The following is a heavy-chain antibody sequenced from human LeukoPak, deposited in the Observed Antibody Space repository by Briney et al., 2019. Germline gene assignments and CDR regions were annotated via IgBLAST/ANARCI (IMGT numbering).Heavy chain of an antibody. CDR1: GGTFSTNA. CDR3: AREASSTWYAMFDF. V-gene: IGHV1-69*13. D-gene: IGHD2-2*01. CDR2: IIPIFGAP. Sequence: SVKVSCKASGGTFSTNAISWVRQAPGQGLEWMATIIPIFGAPNYAPKFQGRVSITADESTSTAYMELSSLRAEDTAVYYCAREASSTWYAMFDFWGQGTLVTVSS. J-gene: IGHJ4*02.